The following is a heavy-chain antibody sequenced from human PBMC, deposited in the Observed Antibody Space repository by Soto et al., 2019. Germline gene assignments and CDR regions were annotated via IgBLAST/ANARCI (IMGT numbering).Heavy chain of an antibody. Sequence: QVQLVESGGGVVQPGRSLRLSCAASGFTFNNYGMHWARQAPGKGLEWVAAISNDGSDKYYADSVKGRLTISRDNSKNTVFLQISSLRAEDTAVYYCAKDQARAASHGIDWGQGTMVTVSS. CDR1: GFTFNNYG. CDR2: ISNDGSDK. D-gene: IGHD6-13*01. V-gene: IGHV3-30*18. J-gene: IGHJ3*01. CDR3: AKDQARAASHGID.